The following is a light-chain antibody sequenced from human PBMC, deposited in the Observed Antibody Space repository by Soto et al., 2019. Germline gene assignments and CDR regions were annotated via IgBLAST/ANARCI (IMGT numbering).Light chain of an antibody. V-gene: IGKV3-15*01. CDR3: QQCNNWPLT. Sequence: EIVMTQSPATLSVSPGERATLSCRASQSVSSNLAWYQQQTGKPPRLLIYGASTRDTGIPARFSGRGSGTECTLTISRLQSEDVEVYYCQQCNNWPLTFGGGTKVDIK. CDR1: QSVSSN. J-gene: IGKJ4*01. CDR2: GAS.